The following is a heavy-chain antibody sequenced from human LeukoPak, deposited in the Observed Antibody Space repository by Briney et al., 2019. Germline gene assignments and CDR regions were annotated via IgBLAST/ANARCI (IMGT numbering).Heavy chain of an antibody. CDR1: GFTFSSYG. J-gene: IGHJ2*01. V-gene: IGHV3-33*01. D-gene: IGHD2/OR15-2a*01. CDR2: IWYDGSNK. CDR3: ARDRSMSGWYSDL. Sequence: PGRSLRLSCAASGFTFSSYGMHWVRQAPRKGLEWVAVIWYDGSNKYYPDSVQGRFTISRDNAKNTLYLQGNSLRAEDTAVYYCARDRSMSGWYSDLWGGDTLVTVSS.